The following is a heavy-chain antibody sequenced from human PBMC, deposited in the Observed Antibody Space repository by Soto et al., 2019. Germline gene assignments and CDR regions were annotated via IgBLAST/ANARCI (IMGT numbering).Heavy chain of an antibody. CDR2: IIPILGIA. J-gene: IGHJ4*02. V-gene: IGHV1-69*04. CDR1: GGTFGSYT. Sequence: GASVKVSCKASGGTFGSYTVTWVRQAPGQGLEWMGRIIPILGIANYAQKFQGRVTITADKSTSTAYMELSSLRSEDTAVYYCARERDDILTGYYFDYWGQGTLVTVSS. CDR3: ARERDDILTGYYFDY. D-gene: IGHD3-9*01.